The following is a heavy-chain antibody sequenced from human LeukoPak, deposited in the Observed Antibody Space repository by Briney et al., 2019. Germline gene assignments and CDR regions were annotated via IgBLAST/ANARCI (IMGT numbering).Heavy chain of an antibody. J-gene: IGHJ4*02. V-gene: IGHV3-7*01. CDR1: GFTFSSYG. D-gene: IGHD1-26*01. CDR2: IKQDGSEK. CDR3: ARDKDVGPTILVY. Sequence: GGSLRLSCAASGFTFSSYGMTWVRQAPGKGLEWVANIKQDGSEKYYVDSVKGRFTISRDNAKNSLYLQMNSLRAEDTAVYYCARDKDVGPTILVYWDQGTLVTVSS.